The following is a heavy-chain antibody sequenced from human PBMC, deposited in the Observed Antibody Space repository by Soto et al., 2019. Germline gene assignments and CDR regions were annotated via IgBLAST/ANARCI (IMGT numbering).Heavy chain of an antibody. CDR1: GDSVSSGSYY. CDR3: ARACYYGSGRGRSMDV. Sequence: QVQLQESGPGLVKPSETLSLTCTVSGDSVSSGSYYWMWIRQPPGKGLEWIGYFSNNGRTTYNPSLKSRAAIAVDASKNQVSLSLSPVIAADTAVYHCARACYYGSGRGRSMDVWGQGTTVIVSS. J-gene: IGHJ6*02. V-gene: IGHV4-61*01. D-gene: IGHD3-10*01. CDR2: FSNNGRT.